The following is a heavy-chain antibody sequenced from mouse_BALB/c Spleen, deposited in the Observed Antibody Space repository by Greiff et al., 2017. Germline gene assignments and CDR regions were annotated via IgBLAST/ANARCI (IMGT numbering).Heavy chain of an antibody. CDR1: GFNIKDYY. CDR3: LYGSAY. CDR2: IDPENGNT. Sequence: VQLQPSGAELVRPGALVKLSCQASGFNIKDYYMHWVKQRPEQGLEWIGWIDPENGNTIYDPKFQGKASITADTSTNTAYLQLSSLTSEDTAVYCCLYGSAYWGQGTLVTVSA. V-gene: IGHV14-1*02. J-gene: IGHJ3*01. D-gene: IGHD2-10*02.